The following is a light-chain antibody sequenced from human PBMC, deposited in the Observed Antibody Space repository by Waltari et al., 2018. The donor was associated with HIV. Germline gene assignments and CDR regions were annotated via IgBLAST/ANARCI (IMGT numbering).Light chain of an antibody. V-gene: IGKV4-1*01. J-gene: IGKJ2*01. CDR3: QQYFTTPNT. CDR2: WAS. Sequence: DIVMTQSPDSLAVSLGERATINCKSSQSVLYSSNNKNYLAWYQQKPGQPPKLLIYWASTRGSGVPDRFSGSGSGTDFTLTSSSLLAEDVAVYYCQQYFTTPNTFGQGTKLEIK. CDR1: QSVLYSSNNKNY.